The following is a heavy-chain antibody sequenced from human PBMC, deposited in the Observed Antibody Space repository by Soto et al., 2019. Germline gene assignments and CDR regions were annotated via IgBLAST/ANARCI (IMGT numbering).Heavy chain of an antibody. D-gene: IGHD1-1*01. J-gene: IGHJ4*02. Sequence: QVQLAQSGAEVKKPGASVTVSCKASGYTFSSYGISWARQAPGQGLEWVGWISVHNGYTKYATELQGRVTMTTDTSTSTAYMELRSLRSDDSAVYYCARLEHNFGPHDYWGQGTLVTVTS. CDR2: ISVHNGYT. V-gene: IGHV1-18*01. CDR1: GYTFSSYG. CDR3: ARLEHNFGPHDY.